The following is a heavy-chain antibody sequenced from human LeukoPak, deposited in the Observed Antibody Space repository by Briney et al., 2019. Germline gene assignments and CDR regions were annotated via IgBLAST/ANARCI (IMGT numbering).Heavy chain of an antibody. V-gene: IGHV4-39*07. J-gene: IGHJ5*02. CDR3: ARVGYYDILTGYYRVQQNWFDP. D-gene: IGHD3-9*01. CDR1: GGSISSSSYY. Sequence: KTSETLSLTCTVSGGSISSSSYYWGWIRQPPGKGLEWIGSIYYSGSTYYNPSLKSRVTISVDTSKNQFSLKLSSVTAADTAVYYCARVGYYDILTGYYRVQQNWFDPWGQGTLVTVSS. CDR2: IYYSGST.